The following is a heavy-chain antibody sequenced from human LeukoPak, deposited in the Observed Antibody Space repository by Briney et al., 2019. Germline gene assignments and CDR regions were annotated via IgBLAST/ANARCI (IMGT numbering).Heavy chain of an antibody. CDR2: ISAYNGNT. CDR3: ARGYYGSGSYYYYYGMDV. Sequence: ASVKVSCKASGYTFTSYGISWVRQAPGQGLEWMGWISAYNGNTNYAQKLQGRVTMTTDTSTSTAYMELRSLRSDDTAVYYCARGYYGSGSYYYYYGMDVWGQGTTVTVSS. J-gene: IGHJ6*02. CDR1: GYTFTSYG. D-gene: IGHD1-26*01. V-gene: IGHV1-18*01.